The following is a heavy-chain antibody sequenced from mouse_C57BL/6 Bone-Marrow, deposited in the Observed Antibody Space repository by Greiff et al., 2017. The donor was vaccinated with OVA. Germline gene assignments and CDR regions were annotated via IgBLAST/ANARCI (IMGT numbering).Heavy chain of an antibody. CDR1: GYAFTNYL. CDR2: INPGSGGT. CDR3: ARYGYGSSLDY. Sequence: QVQLQQSGAELVRPGTSVKVSCKASGYAFTNYLIAWVKQRPGQGLEWIGVINPGSGGTNYNEKFKGKATLTADKSSSTAYMQLSSLTYEDSEDYCCARYGYGSSLDYWGQGTTLTVSS. V-gene: IGHV1-54*01. J-gene: IGHJ2*01. D-gene: IGHD1-1*01.